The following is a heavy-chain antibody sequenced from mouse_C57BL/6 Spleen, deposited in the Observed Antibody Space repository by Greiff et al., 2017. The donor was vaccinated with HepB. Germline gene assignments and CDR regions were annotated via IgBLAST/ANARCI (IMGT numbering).Heavy chain of an antibody. CDR1: GYTFTGYW. J-gene: IGHJ2*01. V-gene: IGHV1-9*01. CDR2: ILPGSGST. CDR3: AREVITTVVPFDY. D-gene: IGHD1-1*01. Sequence: QVQLQQSGAELMKPGASVKLSCKATGYTFTGYWIEWVKQRPGHGLEWIGEILPGSGSTNYNEKFKGKATFTADTSSNTAYMQLSSLTTEDSAIYYCAREVITTVVPFDYWGQGTTLTVSS.